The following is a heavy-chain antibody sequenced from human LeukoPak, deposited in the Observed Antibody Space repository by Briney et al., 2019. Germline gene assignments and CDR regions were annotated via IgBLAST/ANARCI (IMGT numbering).Heavy chain of an antibody. CDR2: IYSGGST. D-gene: IGHD2-2*01. Sequence: GGSLRLSCAASGFTVSSNYVSGVRQAPGKGLEWVSVIYSGGSTYYADSVKGRFTISRDNSKNTLYLHMNSLRAEDTAVYYCAVLPAAKRGRWFDPWGQGTLVTVSS. CDR1: GFTVSSNY. J-gene: IGHJ5*02. V-gene: IGHV3-53*01. CDR3: AVLPAAKRGRWFDP.